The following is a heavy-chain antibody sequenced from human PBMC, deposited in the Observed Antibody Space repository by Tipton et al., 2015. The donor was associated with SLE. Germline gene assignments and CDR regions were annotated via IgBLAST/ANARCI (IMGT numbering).Heavy chain of an antibody. D-gene: IGHD5-12*01. Sequence: TLSLTCTVSGDSISSDDYYWTWIRQHPGKGLEWIGHISYSGSTFYNPSLKSRIIMSVDTSKNQFSLELSSVTAADTAVYYCARGGVGGYDYFDYWGQGTLVTVSS. V-gene: IGHV4-31*03. J-gene: IGHJ4*02. CDR1: GDSISSDDYY. CDR3: ARGGVGGYDYFDY. CDR2: ISYSGST.